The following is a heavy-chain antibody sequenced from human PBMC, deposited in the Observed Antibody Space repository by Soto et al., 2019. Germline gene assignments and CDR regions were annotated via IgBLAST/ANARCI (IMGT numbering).Heavy chain of an antibody. CDR2: INHSGST. Sequence: PSETLSLTCAVYGGSFSGYYWNWIRQPPGKGLEWIGEINHSGSTHYNPSLKSRVTISVDTSKNQFSLKLTSMTAADTAVYYCASGPGCSGGSCYWSWFDPWGQGTLVTVSS. CDR1: GGSFSGYY. D-gene: IGHD2-15*01. CDR3: ASGPGCSGGSCYWSWFDP. J-gene: IGHJ5*02. V-gene: IGHV4-34*01.